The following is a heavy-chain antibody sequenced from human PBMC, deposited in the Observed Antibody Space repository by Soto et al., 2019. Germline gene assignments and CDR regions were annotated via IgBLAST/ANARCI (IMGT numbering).Heavy chain of an antibody. CDR3: SRGHYYYGMDV. CDR1: NGSVSSGTYS. CDR2: IYYSGTT. V-gene: IGHV4-30-2*01. Sequence: PSETLSLTCTVSNGSVSSGTYSWSWVRQPPGQGLEWIGYIYYSGTTYYTPSLKSRLTMSMHRANDHFSLNLTSVTAADTAVYFCSRGHYYYGMDVWGQGSTVTVS. J-gene: IGHJ6*02.